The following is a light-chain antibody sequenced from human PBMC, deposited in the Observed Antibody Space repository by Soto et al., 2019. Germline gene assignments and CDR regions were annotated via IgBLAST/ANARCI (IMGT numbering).Light chain of an antibody. CDR2: NVN. J-gene: IGLJ2*01. CDR3: CSYAVTDLV. CDR1: SSDVGGYNY. Sequence: QSALTQPRSVSGSPGQSVTISCTGTSSDVGGYNYVSWYQQHPGKAPKLMIYNVNRRPSGVNDRFSGSKSGNTASLTISGLQAEDEADYYCCSYAVTDLVFGGGTKLTVL. V-gene: IGLV2-11*01.